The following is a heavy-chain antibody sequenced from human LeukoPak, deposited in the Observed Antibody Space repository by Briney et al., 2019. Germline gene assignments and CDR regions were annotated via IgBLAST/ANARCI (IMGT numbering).Heavy chain of an antibody. J-gene: IGHJ3*02. D-gene: IGHD2-2*01. CDR3: ARRCSSTSCYRSRAFDI. Sequence: SETLSLTCTVSGGSISSYYWSWIRQPPGKGLEWIGEINHSGSTTYNPSLKSRVTISVDTSKNQCSLKLSSVTAADTAVYYCARRCSSTSCYRSRAFDIWGQGTMVTVSS. CDR2: INHSGST. CDR1: GGSISSYY. V-gene: IGHV4-34*01.